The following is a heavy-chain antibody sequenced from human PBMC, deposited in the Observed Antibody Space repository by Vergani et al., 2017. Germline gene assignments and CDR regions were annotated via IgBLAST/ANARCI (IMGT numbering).Heavy chain of an antibody. CDR1: GTSVSSGTPY. V-gene: IGHV4-61*02. J-gene: IGHJ3*01. CDR2: IYTSGST. D-gene: IGHD6-19*01. Sequence: QVQLQESGPGLVRPSETLSLTCSVSGTSVSSGTPYWNWILQPADKTLEWIGRIYTSGSTDYNPTLRSRITLSLVRSTNQVSLKVSSVTAADTAVYFCARDTAVADDVFDLWGQGTLVSVSA. CDR3: ARDTAVADDVFDL.